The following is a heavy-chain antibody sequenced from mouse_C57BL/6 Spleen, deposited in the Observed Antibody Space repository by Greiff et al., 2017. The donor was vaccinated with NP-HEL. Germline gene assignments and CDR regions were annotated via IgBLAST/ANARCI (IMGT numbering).Heavy chain of an antibody. Sequence: QVTLKESGPGILQSSQTLSLTCSFSGFSLSTSGMGVSWIRQPSGKGLEWLAHIYWDDDKRYNPSLKSRLTISKDTSRNQVFLKITSVDTADTATYYCARSVYYGKGNWYFDVWGTGTTVTVSS. D-gene: IGHD2-1*01. CDR3: ARSVYYGKGNWYFDV. J-gene: IGHJ1*03. CDR1: GFSLSTSGMG. CDR2: IYWDDDK. V-gene: IGHV8-12*01.